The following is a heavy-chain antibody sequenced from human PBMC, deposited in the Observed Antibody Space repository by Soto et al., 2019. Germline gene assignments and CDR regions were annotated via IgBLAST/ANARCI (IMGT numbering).Heavy chain of an antibody. Sequence: SLRLSCAASGFTFEAYSLHWVRQLPGKGLEWVAGISGDSGSSGYADSVRGRFTVSRDNAKNSLFLQMSSLSPEDTALYYCARPQRGDDVKNAFDLWGQGTMVTVSS. CDR3: ARPQRGDDVKNAFDL. D-gene: IGHD2-21*02. J-gene: IGHJ3*01. CDR1: GFTFEAYS. CDR2: ISGDSGSS. V-gene: IGHV3-9*01.